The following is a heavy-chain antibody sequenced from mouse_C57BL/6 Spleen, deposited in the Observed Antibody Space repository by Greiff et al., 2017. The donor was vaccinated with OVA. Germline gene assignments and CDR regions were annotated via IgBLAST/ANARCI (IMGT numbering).Heavy chain of an antibody. CDR3: ARQGLRQDYFDY. CDR1: GYTFTDYY. J-gene: IGHJ2*01. CDR2: INPNNGGT. V-gene: IGHV1-26*01. Sequence: VQLQQSGPELVKPGASVKISCKASGYTFTDYYMNWVKQSHGKSLEWIGDINPNNGGTSYNQKFKGKATLTVDKSSSTAYMELRSLTSEDSAVYYCARQGLRQDYFDYWGQGTTLTVSS. D-gene: IGHD2-4*01.